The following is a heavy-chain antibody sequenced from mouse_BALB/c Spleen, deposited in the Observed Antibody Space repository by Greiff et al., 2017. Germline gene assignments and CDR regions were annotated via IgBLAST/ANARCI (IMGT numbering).Heavy chain of an antibody. J-gene: IGHJ3*01. CDR1: GYAFTNYL. D-gene: IGHD2-14*01. Sequence: QVQLKQSGAELVRPGTSVKVSCKASGYAFTNYLIEWVKQRPGQGLEWIGVINPGSGGTNYNEKFKGKATLTADKSSSTAYMQLSSLTSDDSAVYFCARSGDRYDVRQFAYWGQGTLVTVSA. CDR3: ARSGDRYDVRQFAY. V-gene: IGHV1-54*01. CDR2: INPGSGGT.